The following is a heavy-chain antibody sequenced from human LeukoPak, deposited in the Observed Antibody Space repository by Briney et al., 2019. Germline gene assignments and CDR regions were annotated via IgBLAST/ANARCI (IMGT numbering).Heavy chain of an antibody. CDR1: GGSISSGSYF. Sequence: PSQTLSLTCTVSGGSISSGSYFWSWIRQPAGTGLEWIGHIYTSGTTNCNPSLKSRVTISLDTSKNQFSLKLNSVTAADTAVYYCARCTSTSCYNFDYWGQGALVTVSS. J-gene: IGHJ4*02. CDR2: IYTSGTT. D-gene: IGHD2-2*02. CDR3: ARCTSTSCYNFDY. V-gene: IGHV4-61*09.